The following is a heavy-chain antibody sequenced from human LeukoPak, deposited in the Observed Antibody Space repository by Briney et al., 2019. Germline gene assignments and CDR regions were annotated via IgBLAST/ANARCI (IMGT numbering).Heavy chain of an antibody. CDR1: GFTFSSYG. V-gene: IGHV3-33*01. Sequence: GRSLRLSCAASGFTFSSYGMHWVRQAPGKGLEWVAVIWYDGSNKYYADSVKGRFTISRDNSKNTLYLQMNSLRAEDTAVYYCARLGIAVAGSYFDYWGQGTLVTVSS. D-gene: IGHD6-19*01. CDR3: ARLGIAVAGSYFDY. CDR2: IWYDGSNK. J-gene: IGHJ4*02.